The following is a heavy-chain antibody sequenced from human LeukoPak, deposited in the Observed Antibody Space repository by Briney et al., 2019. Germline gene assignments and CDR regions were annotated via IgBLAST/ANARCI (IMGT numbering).Heavy chain of an antibody. CDR1: GGSISSSNW. Sequence: PSETLSLTCAVSGGSISSSNWWSWVRQSPGKGLEWIGEIYHSGSTNYNPSLKSRVTISVDKSKNQFSLKLSSVTAADTAVYYCARQLKEGSQIGDIVVVVDGGFQHWGQGTLVTVSS. CDR3: ARQLKEGSQIGDIVVVVDGGFQH. J-gene: IGHJ1*01. V-gene: IGHV4-4*02. CDR2: IYHSGST. D-gene: IGHD2-15*01.